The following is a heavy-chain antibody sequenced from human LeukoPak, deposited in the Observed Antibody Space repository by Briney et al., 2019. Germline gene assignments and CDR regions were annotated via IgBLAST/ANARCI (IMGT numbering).Heavy chain of an antibody. D-gene: IGHD6-13*01. J-gene: IGHJ3*02. V-gene: IGHV1-18*01. CDR3: ARLSSSWYIDAFDI. Sequence: ASVKVSCKASGYTFTSYDINWVRQATGQGLEWMGWMNPNSGNTNYAQELQGRVTMTTDTSTSTAYMELRSLRSDDTAVYYCARLSSSWYIDAFDIWGQGTMVTVSS. CDR2: MNPNSGNT. CDR1: GYTFTSYD.